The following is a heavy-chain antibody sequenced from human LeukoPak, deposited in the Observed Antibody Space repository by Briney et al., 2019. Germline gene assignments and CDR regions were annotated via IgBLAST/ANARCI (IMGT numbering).Heavy chain of an antibody. CDR3: ARINYYDSSGYYYTYYFDY. D-gene: IGHD3-22*01. CDR1: GGSISSSSYY. V-gene: IGHV4-39*01. J-gene: IGHJ4*02. Sequence: PSETLSLTRTVSGGSISSSSYYWGWIRQPPGKGLEWIGSIYYSGSTYYNPSLKSRVTISVDTSKNQFSLKLSSVTAADTAVYYCARINYYDSSGYYYTYYFDYWGQGTLVTVSS. CDR2: IYYSGST.